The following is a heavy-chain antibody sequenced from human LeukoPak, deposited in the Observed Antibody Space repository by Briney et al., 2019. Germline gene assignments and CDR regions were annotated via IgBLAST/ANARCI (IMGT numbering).Heavy chain of an antibody. V-gene: IGHV3-21*01. J-gene: IGHJ4*02. Sequence: PGGSLRLSCAASGFTFSSYSMNWVRQAPGKGLEWVSSISSSSSYIYYADSVKGRFTISRDNAKNSLYLQMNSLRAEDTAVYYCAREKAGGYSYGPDFDYWGQGTLVTVSS. CDR2: ISSSSSYI. D-gene: IGHD5-18*01. CDR3: AREKAGGYSYGPDFDY. CDR1: GFTFSSYS.